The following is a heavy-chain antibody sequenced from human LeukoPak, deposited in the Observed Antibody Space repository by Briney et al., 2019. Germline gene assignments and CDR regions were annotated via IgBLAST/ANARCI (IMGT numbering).Heavy chain of an antibody. Sequence: GGSLRLSCAASGFTFSSYWMSWVRQAPGKGLEWVANIKQDGSEKYYVDSVKGRFTISRDNSKNTLYLQMNSLRAEDTAVYYCAKDLYGDYGDDYWGQGTLVTVSS. CDR1: GFTFSSYW. V-gene: IGHV3-7*03. CDR2: IKQDGSEK. J-gene: IGHJ4*02. D-gene: IGHD4-17*01. CDR3: AKDLYGDYGDDY.